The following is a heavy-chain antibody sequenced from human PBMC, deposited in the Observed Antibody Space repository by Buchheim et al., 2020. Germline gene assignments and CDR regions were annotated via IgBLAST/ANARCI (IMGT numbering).Heavy chain of an antibody. CDR2: IYYSGST. CDR3: ARDHRVRNHWFDP. CDR1: GGSFSGYY. D-gene: IGHD1-1*01. V-gene: IGHV4-34*01. Sequence: QVHLQQWGAGLLKSSETLSLTCAVYGGSFSGYYWTWIRQPPGKGLEWIGYIYYSGSTYYNPSLKSRVTISVDTSKNQFSLKLSSVTAADTAVYYCARDHRVRNHWFDPWGQGTL. J-gene: IGHJ5*02.